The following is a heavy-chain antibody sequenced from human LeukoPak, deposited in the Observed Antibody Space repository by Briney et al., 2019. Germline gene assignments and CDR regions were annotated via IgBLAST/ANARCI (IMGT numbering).Heavy chain of an antibody. CDR1: GGSISSYY. Sequence: SETLSLTCTVSGGSISSYYWSWIRQPPGKGLEWIGYIYYSGSTNYNPSLKSRVTISVDTSKNQFSLKLSSVTAADTAVYYCASFSSGWLDYWGQGTLITVSS. CDR2: IYYSGST. J-gene: IGHJ4*02. D-gene: IGHD6-19*01. V-gene: IGHV4-59*01. CDR3: ASFSSGWLDY.